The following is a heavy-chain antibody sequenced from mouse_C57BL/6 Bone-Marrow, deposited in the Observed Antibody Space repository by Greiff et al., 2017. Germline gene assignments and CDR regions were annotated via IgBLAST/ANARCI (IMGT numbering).Heavy chain of an antibody. CDR1: GYTFTSYT. D-gene: IGHD2-10*02. V-gene: IGHV1-4*01. J-gene: IGHJ2*01. Sequence: VQLQQSGPELARPGASVKMSCKASGYTFTSYTMHWVKQRPGQGLEWIGYINPSSGYTNYNQKFKDKATLTVDKSSSTAYMQLSSLTSEDSAVYYCAPSSKRYYFDDWGKGTTVTVSS. CDR2: INPSSGYT. CDR3: APSSKRYYFDD.